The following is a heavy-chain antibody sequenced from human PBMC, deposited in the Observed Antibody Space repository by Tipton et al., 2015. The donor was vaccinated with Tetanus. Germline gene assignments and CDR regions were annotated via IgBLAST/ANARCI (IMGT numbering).Heavy chain of an antibody. J-gene: IGHJ3*01. CDR3: ARRYTGSLQRDAFDL. Sequence: SLRLSCAASGFIFSTYTMHWVRQGPGKGLEWVSSISRSGSDINYADSLEGRFTISRDNARNSLYLQMNRLRAEDTAIYYCARRYTGSLQRDAFDLWGQGTVVPVSS. D-gene: IGHD1-26*01. V-gene: IGHV3-21*06. CDR2: ISRSGSDI. CDR1: GFIFSTYT.